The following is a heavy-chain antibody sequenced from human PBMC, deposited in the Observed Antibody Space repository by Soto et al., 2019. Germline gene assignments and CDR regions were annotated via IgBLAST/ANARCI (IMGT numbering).Heavy chain of an antibody. CDR1: AFTFSSYW. CDR3: AILRGAVTLFDYNGMDV. V-gene: IGHV3-7*03. D-gene: IGHD3-10*01. Sequence: LRLSCEASAFTFSSYWMSWVRQAPGKGLEWVADIKQDGSEKYYVDSVKGRFTISRDNGKNSLYLQMNSLRAEDTAVYYCAILRGAVTLFDYNGMDVWGQGTTVTVSS. CDR2: IKQDGSEK. J-gene: IGHJ6*02.